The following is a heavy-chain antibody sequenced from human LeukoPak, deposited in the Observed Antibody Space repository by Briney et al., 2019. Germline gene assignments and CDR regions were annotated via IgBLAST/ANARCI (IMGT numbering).Heavy chain of an antibody. J-gene: IGHJ4*02. CDR1: GFTFSSYG. V-gene: IGHV3-33*05. Sequence: GGSLRLSCAASGFTFSSYGMHWVRQAPGKGLEWVAVISYDGSNKYYADSVKGRFTISRDNSKNTQYLQMNSLRAEDTAVYYCAKDPGRGFDYWGQGTLVTVSS. D-gene: IGHD3-10*01. CDR3: AKDPGRGFDY. CDR2: ISYDGSNK.